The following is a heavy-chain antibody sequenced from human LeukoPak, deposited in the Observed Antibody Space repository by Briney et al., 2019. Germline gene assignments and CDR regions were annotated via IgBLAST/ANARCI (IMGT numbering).Heavy chain of an antibody. J-gene: IGHJ4*02. CDR3: ARDFSYTSGPPGYY. CDR2: INSDGSST. CDR1: GFTFSSYW. Sequence: GGSLRLSCAASGFTFSSYWMHWVRQAPGKGLVWVSRINSDGSSTNYADSVKGRFTVSRDNAKNTLYLQMNSLRAEDTAVYYCARDFSYTSGPPGYYWGQGTLVSVSS. D-gene: IGHD3-16*01. V-gene: IGHV3-74*01.